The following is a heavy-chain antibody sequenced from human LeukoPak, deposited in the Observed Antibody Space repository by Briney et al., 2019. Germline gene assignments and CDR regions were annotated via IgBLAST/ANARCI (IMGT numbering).Heavy chain of an antibody. Sequence: SETLSLTCTVSGGSVSSDGYYWSWIRQPPGKGLEWIGYIYNSGSTNYNPSLKSRVTIPVDTSKNQFSLKLSSVTAADTAVYFCARVAAAGNDAFDIWGQGTMVTVST. J-gene: IGHJ3*02. CDR2: IYNSGST. D-gene: IGHD6-13*01. CDR1: GGSVSSDGYY. CDR3: ARVAAAGNDAFDI. V-gene: IGHV4-61*08.